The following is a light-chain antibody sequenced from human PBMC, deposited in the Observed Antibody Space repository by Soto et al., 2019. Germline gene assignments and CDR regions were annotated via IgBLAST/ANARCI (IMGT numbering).Light chain of an antibody. V-gene: IGLV1-51*01. CDR2: DDN. Sequence: QSVLTQPPSVSAAPGQKVTISCSGSSSNIGSNYVSWYQHLPGTAPKLLVFDDNKRPSRIPDRFAASKSGTSATLGIAGLQTGDEAEYYCATWDNMLSAVLFGGGTKLTVL. J-gene: IGLJ2*01. CDR1: SSNIGSNY. CDR3: ATWDNMLSAVL.